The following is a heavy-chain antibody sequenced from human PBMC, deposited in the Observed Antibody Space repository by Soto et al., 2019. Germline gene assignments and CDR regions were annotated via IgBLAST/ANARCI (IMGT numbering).Heavy chain of an antibody. CDR1: GGSISSYY. Sequence: SETLSLTCTVSGGSISSYYCSWIRQPPGKGLEWIGYIYYSGSTNYNPSLKSRVTISVDTSKNQFSLKLSSVTAADTAVYYCARLHSAGYSSSWYDLDYWGQGTLVTVS. D-gene: IGHD6-13*01. V-gene: IGHV4-59*08. CDR3: ARLHSAGYSSSWYDLDY. CDR2: IYYSGST. J-gene: IGHJ4*02.